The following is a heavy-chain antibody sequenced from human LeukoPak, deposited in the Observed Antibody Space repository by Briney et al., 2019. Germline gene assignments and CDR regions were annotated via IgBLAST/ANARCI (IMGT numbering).Heavy chain of an antibody. Sequence: GGSLRLSCAASGFTFSSYEMNWVRQAPGKGLEWVSYISSSGSTIYYADSVKGRFTISRDNAKNSLYLQMNSLRAEDTAVYYCARTYYYDSSGYGGYWGQGTLVTVSS. CDR3: ARTYYYDSSGYGGY. J-gene: IGHJ4*02. CDR1: GFTFSSYE. D-gene: IGHD3-22*01. CDR2: ISSSGSTI. V-gene: IGHV3-48*03.